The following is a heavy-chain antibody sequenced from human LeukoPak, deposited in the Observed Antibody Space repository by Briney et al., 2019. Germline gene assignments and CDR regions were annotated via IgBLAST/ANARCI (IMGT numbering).Heavy chain of an antibody. CDR3: ARGGAYYYDSSGYYSDAFDI. Sequence: PGRPLRLSCAASGFTFSSYGMHWVRQAPGKGLEWVAVIWYDGSNKYYADSVKGRFTISRDNSKNTLYLQMNSLRAEDTAVYYCARGGAYYYDSSGYYSDAFDIWGQGTMVTVSS. D-gene: IGHD3-22*01. V-gene: IGHV3-33*01. CDR1: GFTFSSYG. CDR2: IWYDGSNK. J-gene: IGHJ3*02.